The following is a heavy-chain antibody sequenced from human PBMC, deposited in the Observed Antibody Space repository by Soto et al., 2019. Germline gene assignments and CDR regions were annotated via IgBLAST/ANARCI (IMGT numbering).Heavy chain of an antibody. Sequence: QVQLVQSGAEVKKPGSSVKVSCKASGGTFSSYAISWVRQAPGQGLEWMGGIIPIFGTANYAQKFQGRVTITADEATSTAYMELSSLRSEDTSVYYCARRIAAAGGYYYYGMDVWGQGTTVPVSS. J-gene: IGHJ6*02. CDR1: GGTFSSYA. V-gene: IGHV1-69*12. CDR2: IIPIFGTA. D-gene: IGHD6-13*01. CDR3: ARRIAAAGGYYYYGMDV.